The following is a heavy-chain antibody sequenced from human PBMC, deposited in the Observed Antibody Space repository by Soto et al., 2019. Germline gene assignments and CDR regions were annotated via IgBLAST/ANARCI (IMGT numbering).Heavy chain of an antibody. CDR3: ARDGNDYSNYVRYYYYYMDV. V-gene: IGHV1-46*03. CDR2: INPSGGST. CDR1: GYTFTSYY. D-gene: IGHD4-4*01. Sequence: GASVKVSWKASGYTFTSYYMHWVRQAPGQGLEWMGIINPSGGSTSYAQKFQGRVTMTRDTSTSTVYMELSSLRSEDTAVYYCARDGNDYSNYVRYYYYYMDVWGKGTTVTVSS. J-gene: IGHJ6*03.